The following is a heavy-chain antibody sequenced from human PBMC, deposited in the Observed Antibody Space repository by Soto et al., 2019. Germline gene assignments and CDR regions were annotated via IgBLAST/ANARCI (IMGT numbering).Heavy chain of an antibody. V-gene: IGHV5-51*01. CDR1: GYSFTSYW. CDR3: ARGGAYCGGDCYPGDNWFDP. Sequence: PGESLKISCKGSGYSFTSYWIGWVRQMPGKGLEWMGIIYPGDSDTRYSPSFQGQVTISADKSISTAYLQWSSLKASDTAMYYCARGGAYCGGDCYPGDNWFDPWGQGTLVTVSS. CDR2: IYPGDSDT. J-gene: IGHJ5*02. D-gene: IGHD2-21*02.